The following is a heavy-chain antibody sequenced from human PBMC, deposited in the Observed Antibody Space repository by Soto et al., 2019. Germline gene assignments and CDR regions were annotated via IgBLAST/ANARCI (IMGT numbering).Heavy chain of an antibody. Sequence: GASVKVSCKASGGTFSSYAISWVRQAPGQGLEWMGGIIPIFGTANYAQKFQGRVTITADESTSTAYMELSSLRSEDTAVYYCARTYYYGSGSPFDPWGQGTLVTVSS. CDR2: IIPIFGTA. D-gene: IGHD3-10*01. V-gene: IGHV1-69*13. CDR3: ARTYYYGSGSPFDP. CDR1: GGTFSSYA. J-gene: IGHJ5*02.